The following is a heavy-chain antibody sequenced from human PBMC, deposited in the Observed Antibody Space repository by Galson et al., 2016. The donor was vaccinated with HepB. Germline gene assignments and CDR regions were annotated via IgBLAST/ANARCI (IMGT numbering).Heavy chain of an antibody. D-gene: IGHD6-6*01. J-gene: IGHJ6*02. Sequence: SLRLSCAASGFTFSGYKMNWVRQAPGKALEWVSYISTTSSAIYYADSVKGRFSISRDNSKNTLYLQMNSLRAEDTAVYYCAKVRQLASSYGLDVWGQGTTVTVSS. V-gene: IGHV3-48*01. CDR3: AKVRQLASSYGLDV. CDR1: GFTFSGYK. CDR2: ISTTSSAI.